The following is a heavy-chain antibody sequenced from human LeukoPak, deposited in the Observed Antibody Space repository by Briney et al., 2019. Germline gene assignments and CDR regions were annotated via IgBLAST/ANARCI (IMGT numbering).Heavy chain of an antibody. D-gene: IGHD5-18*01. CDR2: ISSRSVYV. CDR1: GFXLNSYS. J-gene: IGHJ6*02. CDR3: ARDTWIQLWPAPYGMDV. V-gene: IGHV3-21*04. Sequence: GGSLRLSCAASGFXLNSYSMNWVRQAPGKGLEWVSYISSRSVYVFYAESVKGRFTISRDDAKSSLYLQMNSLRAEDTAVYYCARDTWIQLWPAPYGMDVWGQGTTVTVSS.